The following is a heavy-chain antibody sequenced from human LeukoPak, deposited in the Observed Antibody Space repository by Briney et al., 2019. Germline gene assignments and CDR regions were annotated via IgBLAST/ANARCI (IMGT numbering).Heavy chain of an antibody. J-gene: IGHJ6*02. CDR2: INPSGGST. D-gene: IGHD2-2*01. CDR1: GYTFTSHY. CDR3: AREPVVVPVAFKVDGMDV. V-gene: IGHV1-46*01. Sequence: ASVKVSCKATGYTFTSHYMHWVRPAPGQGLEWMGIINPSGGSTSYAQKFQGRVTMTRDTSTSTVYMELSSLRSEDTAVYYCAREPVVVPVAFKVDGMDVWGQGTTVTVSS.